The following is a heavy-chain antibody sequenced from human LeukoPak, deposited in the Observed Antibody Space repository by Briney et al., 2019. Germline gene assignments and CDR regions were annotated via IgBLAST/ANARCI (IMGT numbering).Heavy chain of an antibody. Sequence: GGSLRLSCAASGFTFSSYSMNWVRQAPGKGLEWVSYISSSGSTIYYADSVKGRFTISRDNAKNSLYLQMNSLRAEDTAVYYCARVGIQQWLVPDYWGQGTLVTVSS. CDR1: GFTFSSYS. CDR2: ISSSGSTI. CDR3: ARVGIQQWLVPDY. J-gene: IGHJ4*02. V-gene: IGHV3-48*04. D-gene: IGHD6-19*01.